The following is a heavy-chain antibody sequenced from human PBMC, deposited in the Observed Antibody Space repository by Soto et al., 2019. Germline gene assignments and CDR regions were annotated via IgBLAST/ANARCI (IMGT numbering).Heavy chain of an antibody. CDR2: ISGSGGST. CDR1: GFTFSSYA. D-gene: IGHD3-10*01. Sequence: EVQLLESGGGLVQPGGSLRLSCAASGFTFSSYAMSWVRQAPGKGLEWVSAISGSGGSTYYADSVKGRFTISRDNSKNTLYLKMNSLRAEDTAVYYCAKVKGSGSNYYYYGMDVWGQGTTVTVSS. CDR3: AKVKGSGSNYYYYGMDV. J-gene: IGHJ6*02. V-gene: IGHV3-23*01.